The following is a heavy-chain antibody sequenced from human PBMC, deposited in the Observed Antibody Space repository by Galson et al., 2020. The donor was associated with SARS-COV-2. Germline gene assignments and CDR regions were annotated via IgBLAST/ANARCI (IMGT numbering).Heavy chain of an antibody. J-gene: IGHJ2*01. CDR2: ISSRGSTT. Sequence: GGSLRLSCAAPGFTFSDYYMIWIRQAPGKGLEWVTYISSRGSTTYYADSVKGRFTISRDNAKNSLYLQMNSLRAEDTAVYFCAREWYRWFFDLWGRGTLVTVSS. V-gene: IGHV3-11*01. D-gene: IGHD2-15*01. CDR3: AREWYRWFFDL. CDR1: GFTFSDYY.